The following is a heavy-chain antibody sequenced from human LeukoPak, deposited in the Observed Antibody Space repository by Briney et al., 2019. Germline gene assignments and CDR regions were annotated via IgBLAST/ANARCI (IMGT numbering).Heavy chain of an antibody. D-gene: IGHD6-13*01. Sequence: PGGSLRLSCAASGFTFSSYAMSWVRQAPGKGLEWVSAISVSDGSTYYADSVKGRFTISRDNSKNTLYLQMNSLRAEDTAVYYCAKVPGYSSIFDYWGQGTLVTVSS. J-gene: IGHJ4*02. CDR2: ISVSDGST. CDR3: AKVPGYSSIFDY. V-gene: IGHV3-23*01. CDR1: GFTFSSYA.